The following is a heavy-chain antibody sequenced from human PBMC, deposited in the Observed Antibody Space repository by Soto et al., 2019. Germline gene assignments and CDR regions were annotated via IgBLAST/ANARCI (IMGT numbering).Heavy chain of an antibody. CDR3: ARGGRRYSSGWYNY. V-gene: IGHV4-34*01. J-gene: IGHJ4*02. D-gene: IGHD6-19*01. CDR1: GVSFSGYY. Sequence: QVQLQQWGAGLLKPSETLSLTCVVYGVSFSGYYWSWIRQPPVNGLEWIGEINHSGSTNYNPALKSRVTISVDTSKNKFSLKLISVTAADTAVYYFARGGRRYSSGWYNYWCQGTLVTVSS. CDR2: INHSGST.